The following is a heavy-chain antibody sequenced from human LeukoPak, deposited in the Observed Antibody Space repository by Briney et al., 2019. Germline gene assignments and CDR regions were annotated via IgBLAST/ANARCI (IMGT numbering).Heavy chain of an antibody. Sequence: GGSLRLSCVGSGFTFSNAWMSWVPQAPGKGREWADRVKSKANGETIDYAAPVKGRFTIPRDDSKNTVYLQMNSLKTEDTAVYYCATGIYFDFWGRGTMVTVS. V-gene: IGHV3-15*01. CDR2: VKSKANGETI. CDR3: ATGIYFDF. J-gene: IGHJ4*02. CDR1: GFTFSNAW.